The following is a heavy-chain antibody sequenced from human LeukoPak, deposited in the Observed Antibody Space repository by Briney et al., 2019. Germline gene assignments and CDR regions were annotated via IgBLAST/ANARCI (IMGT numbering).Heavy chain of an antibody. CDR3: ARVGPSLEWLANYYYYYMDV. CDR2: INHSGST. J-gene: IGHJ6*03. Sequence: GSLRLSCAASGFTFSNAWMSWVRQPPGKGLEWIGEINHSGSTNYNPSLKSRVTISVDTSKNQFSLKLSSVTAADTAVYYCARVGPSLEWLANYYYYYMDVWGKGTTVTVSS. CDR1: GFTFSNAW. D-gene: IGHD3-3*01. V-gene: IGHV4-34*01.